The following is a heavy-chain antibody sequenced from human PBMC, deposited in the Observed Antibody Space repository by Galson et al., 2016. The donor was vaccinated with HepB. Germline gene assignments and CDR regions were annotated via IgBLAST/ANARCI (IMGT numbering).Heavy chain of an antibody. D-gene: IGHD4-17*01. CDR3: ARDGDHDVFDI. CDR1: GFTFGNYG. J-gene: IGHJ3*02. CDR2: ISSSSGYI. V-gene: IGHV3-21*01. Sequence: SLRLSCAASGFTFGNYGFEWVRQAPGKGLEWVSSISSSSGYIYYADSVTGRFTISRDNAKNSVFLHMNSLRAEDTALYYCARDGDHDVFDIWGQGTMVSVSS.